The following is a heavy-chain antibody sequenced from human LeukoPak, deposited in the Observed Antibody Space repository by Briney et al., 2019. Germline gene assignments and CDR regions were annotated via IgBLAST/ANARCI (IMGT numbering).Heavy chain of an antibody. D-gene: IGHD3-16*01. CDR2: INHSGST. CDR3: ARGYMLYYFDY. Sequence: PSVTLSLTCAVYGGSFSGYYWSWIRQPPGKGLEWIGEINHSGSTNYNPSLKSRVTISVDTSKNQFSLKLSSVTAADTAVYYCARGYMLYYFDYWGQGTLVTVSS. V-gene: IGHV4-34*01. CDR1: GGSFSGYY. J-gene: IGHJ4*02.